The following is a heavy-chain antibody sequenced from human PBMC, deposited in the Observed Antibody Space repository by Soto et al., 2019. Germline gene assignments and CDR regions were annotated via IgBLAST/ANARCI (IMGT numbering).Heavy chain of an antibody. J-gene: IGHJ5*02. CDR3: ARDVTSNHNCFAL. CDR2: ICYTGRT. V-gene: IGHV4-31*02. Sequence: QVQLQESGPGLVKPSQTLSLTCTVSGGSLKSGGYYCSWIRQHPGRGLEWIGYICYTGRTYYIPYLESRVTSSVDPSKNQFSLKLSSVTAADTAVYYCARDVTSNHNCFALWGHGTLVTVSS. D-gene: IGHD2-2*01. CDR1: GGSLKSGGYY.